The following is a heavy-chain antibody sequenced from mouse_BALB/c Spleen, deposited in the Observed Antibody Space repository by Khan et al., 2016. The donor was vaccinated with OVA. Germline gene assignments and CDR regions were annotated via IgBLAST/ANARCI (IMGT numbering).Heavy chain of an antibody. CDR2: IHPSDSDT. J-gene: IGHJ1*01. CDR1: DYSFTSYW. V-gene: IGHV1-69*02. D-gene: IGHD1-2*01. Sequence: QVQLKQSGAELVRPGASVKLSCKASDYSFTSYWMNWVKQRPGQGLEWIGLIHPSDSDTRLNQKFKDKATLTVDKSSSTAYMQLSSPTSEDSAVYYCARGDTASYRYFDVWGAGTKVTVSS. CDR3: ARGDTASYRYFDV.